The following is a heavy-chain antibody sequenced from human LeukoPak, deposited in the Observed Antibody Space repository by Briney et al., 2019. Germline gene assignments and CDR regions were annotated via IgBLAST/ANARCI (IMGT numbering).Heavy chain of an antibody. D-gene: IGHD3-9*01. CDR3: VRSYRDLTGYYNHFDY. V-gene: IGHV3-74*01. J-gene: IGHJ4*02. CDR2: LNSDGSST. Sequence: GGSLRLSCGGSGFTFSSHWMHWVRQAPGKGLVWVSRLNSDGSSTNYADFVKGRFIISRDNTKNTVYLQMNSLRPEDTAVYYCVRSYRDLTGYYNHFDYWGQGNLVTVSS. CDR1: GFTFSSHW.